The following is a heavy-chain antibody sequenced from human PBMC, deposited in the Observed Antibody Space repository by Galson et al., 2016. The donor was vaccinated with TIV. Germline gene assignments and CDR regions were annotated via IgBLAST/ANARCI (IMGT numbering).Heavy chain of an antibody. CDR1: GFTFNIYN. Sequence: SLRLSCAGSGFTFNIYNMNWVRQAPGKGLEWVSSISSSSSSIVYADSVKGRFTISRDNAKNSLYLEMNSLGDEDTAVYYCARDYSPLASNDYYFYYMDVWGKGTTVTVSS. CDR2: ISSSSSSI. CDR3: ARDYSPLASNDYYFYYMDV. J-gene: IGHJ6*03. D-gene: IGHD4-11*01. V-gene: IGHV3-21*01.